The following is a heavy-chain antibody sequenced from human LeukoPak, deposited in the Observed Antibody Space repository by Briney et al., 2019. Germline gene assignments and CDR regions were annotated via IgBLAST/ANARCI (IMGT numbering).Heavy chain of an antibody. CDR1: GGSFSTYY. CDR2: FYYSGST. J-gene: IGHJ4*02. Sequence: SETLSLTCTVTGGSFSTYYWSWIRQPPGKGLEWIGHFYYSGSTNYNPSLKSRVTISVDTSRNQFSLKLTSVTAADTAVYYCARGQGGNYYLNYFDYWGQGALVTVPS. D-gene: IGHD1-26*01. CDR3: ARGQGGNYYLNYFDY. V-gene: IGHV4-59*01.